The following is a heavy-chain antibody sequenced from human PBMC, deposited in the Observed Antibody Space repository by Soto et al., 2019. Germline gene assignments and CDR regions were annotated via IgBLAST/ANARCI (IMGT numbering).Heavy chain of an antibody. J-gene: IGHJ6*02. Sequence: GESLKISCKGSGSSFTSYWISWVRQMAGTGVGWMGSIDPSDCYTNYSPSFQGHVTISADKSISTAYLQWSSLKASGTAMYYCASTRPYESGYYYYYYYGMDVWGQGTTVTVSS. V-gene: IGHV5-10-1*01. D-gene: IGHD3-22*01. CDR1: GSSFTSYW. CDR2: IDPSDCYT. CDR3: ASTRPYESGYYYYYYYGMDV.